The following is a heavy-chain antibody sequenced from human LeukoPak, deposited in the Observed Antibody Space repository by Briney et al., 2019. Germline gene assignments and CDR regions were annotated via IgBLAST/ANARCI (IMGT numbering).Heavy chain of an antibody. CDR3: VRDQHGMDV. J-gene: IGHJ6*02. CDR2: TYYRSKWYS. V-gene: IGHV6-1*01. Sequence: SQTLSLTSAISGDSVSNNIAAWNWIRQSPSRGLEWLGRTYYRSKWYSDYAVSVKSRITINADTSKNQFSLQLNSMTPEDTAVYYCVRDQHGMDVWGQGTTVTVSS. CDR1: GDSVSNNIAA.